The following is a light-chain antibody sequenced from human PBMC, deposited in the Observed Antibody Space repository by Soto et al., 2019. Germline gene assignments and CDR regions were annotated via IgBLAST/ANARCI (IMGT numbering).Light chain of an antibody. CDR1: QSISTW. V-gene: IGKV1-5*01. CDR2: DAS. Sequence: DIQMTQSPSTLSASVGDRVTITCRASQSISTWLAWFQQKPGKAPDLLIYDASSLESGVPSRFSGSGSGTEFTLTISSLQPEDFATYHCQQVNVYPITFGQGTRLEIK. CDR3: QQVNVYPIT. J-gene: IGKJ5*01.